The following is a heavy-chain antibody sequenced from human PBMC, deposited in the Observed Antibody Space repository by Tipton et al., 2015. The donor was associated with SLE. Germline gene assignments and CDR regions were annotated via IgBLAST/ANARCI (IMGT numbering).Heavy chain of an antibody. V-gene: IGHV4-39*07. Sequence: TLSLTCTVSGDSISSSAYYWGWVRQPPGKGLEWIGTIFYSGSTYYNPSLESRVTISVDTSKNQFSLKLSSVTAADTAVYYCARRGGDAFDIWGQGTMVTVSS. CDR2: IFYSGST. D-gene: IGHD6-25*01. CDR3: ARRGGDAFDI. J-gene: IGHJ3*02. CDR1: GDSISSSAYY.